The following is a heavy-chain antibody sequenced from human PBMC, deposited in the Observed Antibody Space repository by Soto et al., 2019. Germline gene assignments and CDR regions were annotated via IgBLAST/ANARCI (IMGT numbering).Heavy chain of an antibody. CDR1: GGSISSGDYY. D-gene: IGHD5-18*01. CDR2: IYYSGST. Sequence: QVQLQETGPGLVKPSQTLSLTCTVSGGSISSGDYYWSWIRQPPGKGLEWIGYIYYSGSTYYNPTLKSRVTISVDTSKNKCSLKLSSVTAADTAVYYCASVDTAMVADYWGQGTLVTVSS. CDR3: ASVDTAMVADY. J-gene: IGHJ4*02. V-gene: IGHV4-30-4*01.